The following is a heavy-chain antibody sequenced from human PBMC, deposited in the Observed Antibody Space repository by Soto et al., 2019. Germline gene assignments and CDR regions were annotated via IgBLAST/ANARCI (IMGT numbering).Heavy chain of an antibody. V-gene: IGHV3-7*01. CDR1: GFTVTTYW. CDR3: AGVEGRSGAYGHRAVDI. CDR2: IKEDGSEK. Sequence: EVQLVESGGGLVQPGGSLRLSCAASGFTVTTYWMTWVRQAPGKGLEWVAKIKEDGSEKNYVDSVKGRFTIARDKAKNSVYLQINSMRVEDTAVYYCAGVEGRSGAYGHRAVDIWGQGTMVTVSS. J-gene: IGHJ3*02. D-gene: IGHD6-19*01.